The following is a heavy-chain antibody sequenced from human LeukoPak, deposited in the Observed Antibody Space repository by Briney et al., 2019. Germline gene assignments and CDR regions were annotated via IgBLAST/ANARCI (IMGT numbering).Heavy chain of an antibody. CDR2: ITSGGDYI. Sequence: GGSLRLSCAASGFTFRNYWMHWVRQAPGKGLEWVSSITSGGDYIYYADSVKGRFTTSRDNAKNSLSLQLNSLRVEDTAVYYCARGHYDVLAASYKWTPDYWGQGTLVTVSS. CDR3: ARGHYDVLAASYKWTPDY. CDR1: GFTFRNYW. V-gene: IGHV3-21*01. J-gene: IGHJ4*02. D-gene: IGHD3-9*01.